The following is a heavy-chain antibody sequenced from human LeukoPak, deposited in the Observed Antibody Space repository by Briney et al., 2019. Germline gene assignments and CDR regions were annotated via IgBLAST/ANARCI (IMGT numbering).Heavy chain of an antibody. CDR2: ISYHGSNE. CDR1: GFTFSTFA. Sequence: GGSLRLSCAASGFTFSTFAMHWVRQAPGKGLEWVAVISYHGSNEYYADSVKGRFTISRDNSKNTLYLQMNSLRAEDTAVYYCVKDPFYGGNPLYYFDYWGQGTLVTVSS. J-gene: IGHJ4*02. D-gene: IGHD4-23*01. CDR3: VKDPFYGGNPLYYFDY. V-gene: IGHV3-30*14.